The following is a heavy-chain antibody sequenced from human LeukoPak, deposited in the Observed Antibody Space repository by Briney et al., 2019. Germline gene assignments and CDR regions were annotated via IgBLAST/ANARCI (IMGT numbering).Heavy chain of an antibody. CDR2: ISGSGGST. Sequence: AGGSLRLSCAASGFTFSSYAMSWVRQAPGKGLEWVSAISGSGGSTYYADSVKGRFTISRDNSKNTLYLQMNSLRAEDTAVYYCAKVGSYPLYYFDYWGQGTLVTVSS. J-gene: IGHJ4*02. V-gene: IGHV3-23*01. CDR3: AKVGSYPLYYFDY. D-gene: IGHD1-26*01. CDR1: GFTFSSYA.